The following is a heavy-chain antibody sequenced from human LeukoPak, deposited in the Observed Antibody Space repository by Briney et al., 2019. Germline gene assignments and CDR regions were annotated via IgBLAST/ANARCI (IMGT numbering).Heavy chain of an antibody. D-gene: IGHD3-16*01. CDR1: GFTFYNAW. CDR3: PTSTFPGSYH. J-gene: IGHJ5*02. V-gene: IGHV3-15*01. CDR2: IKSKIHGGTS. Sequence: PGGSLRLSCAASGFTFYNAWMSWARQAPGKGLEWVARIKSKIHGGTSDYAAPVQGRFTISRDDLEKIVYLQINSLETDDTAVYYCPTSTFPGSYHWGQGTLVTVSS.